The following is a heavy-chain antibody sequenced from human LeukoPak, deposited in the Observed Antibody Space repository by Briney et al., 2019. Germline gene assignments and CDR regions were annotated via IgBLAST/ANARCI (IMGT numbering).Heavy chain of an antibody. Sequence: GGSLRLSCAASGFTFTNAWMSWVRKAPGKGLEWVGRIKSKTDGGTTDYAAPVKGRFTISRDDSKNTLYLQMNSLKTEDTAVYYCTTDLYSSGWYDYWGQGTLVTVSS. D-gene: IGHD6-19*01. CDR3: TTDLYSSGWYDY. CDR2: IKSKTDGGTT. V-gene: IGHV3-15*01. J-gene: IGHJ4*02. CDR1: GFTFTNAW.